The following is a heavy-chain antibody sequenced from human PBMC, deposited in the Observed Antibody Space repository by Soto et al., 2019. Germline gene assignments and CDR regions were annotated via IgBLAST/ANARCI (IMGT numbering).Heavy chain of an antibody. J-gene: IGHJ2*01. V-gene: IGHV2-70*17. Sequence: ASGPTLVNPTQTLTLTCTFSGFSLTTSGMCVGWIRQPPGRALEWLARIDWDDDEFYSTSLRTRLTISKDTSKNQVVLTMTNMDPVDTATYYCARIFGRSGSYWYFDLWGRGTLVTVSS. CDR3: ARIFGRSGSYWYFDL. CDR2: IDWDDDE. CDR1: GFSLTTSGMC. D-gene: IGHD6-19*01.